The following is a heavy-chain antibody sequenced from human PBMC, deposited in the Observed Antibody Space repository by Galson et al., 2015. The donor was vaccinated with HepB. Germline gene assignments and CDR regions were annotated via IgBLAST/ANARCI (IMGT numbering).Heavy chain of an antibody. V-gene: IGHV3-74*01. CDR3: ARGSLNDAFDY. CDR2: INSDGSST. D-gene: IGHD1-26*01. CDR1: GFTFSSYW. J-gene: IGHJ4*02. Sequence: SLRLSCAASGFTFSSYWMHWVRQAPGKGLVWVSRINSDGSSTSYADSVKGRFTISRDNAKNTLYLQMNSLRAEDTAVYYCARGSLNDAFDYWGQGTLVTVSS.